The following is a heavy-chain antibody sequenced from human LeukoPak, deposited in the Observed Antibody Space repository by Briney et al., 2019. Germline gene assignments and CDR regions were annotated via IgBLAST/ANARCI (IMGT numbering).Heavy chain of an antibody. J-gene: IGHJ6*02. D-gene: IGHD3-22*01. CDR1: GYTFTSYG. CDR3: ASGASERLYYYDPSTYYYGMDV. CDR2: ISAYNGNT. Sequence: ASVKVSCKASGYTFTSYGISWVRQAPGQGLEWMGWISAYNGNTNYAQKLQGRVTMTTDTSTSTAYMELRSLRSDDTAVYYCASGASERLYYYDPSTYYYGMDVWGQGTTVTVSS. V-gene: IGHV1-18*01.